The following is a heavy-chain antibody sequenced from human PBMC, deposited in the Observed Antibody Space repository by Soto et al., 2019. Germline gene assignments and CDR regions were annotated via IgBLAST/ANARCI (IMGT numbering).Heavy chain of an antibody. V-gene: IGHV3-30*18. J-gene: IGHJ4*02. Sequence: QVQLVESGGGVVLPGRSLRLSCVASGFTFSHYGMQWVRQAPGKGLEWVALVSYGGSNKYYGDSVKGRFTISRDNSKYTLCLAIDSLSAEDTAVYYCAKDRSAGCGGDCSCDSWGQGTLVTVSS. CDR3: AKDRSAGCGGDCSCDS. CDR1: GFTFSHYG. CDR2: VSYGGSNK. D-gene: IGHD2-21*02.